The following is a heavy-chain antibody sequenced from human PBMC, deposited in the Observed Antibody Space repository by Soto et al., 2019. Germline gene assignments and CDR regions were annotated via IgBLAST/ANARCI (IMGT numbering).Heavy chain of an antibody. Sequence: LSLTCAVSGGSISSSNWWSWVRQPPGKGLDWIGEIYHSGSTNYNPSLKSRVTISVDKSKNQFSLKLSSVTAADTAVYYCARDVLPIAVAGNWFDPWGQGTLVTVSS. D-gene: IGHD6-19*01. V-gene: IGHV4-4*02. CDR2: IYHSGST. CDR3: ARDVLPIAVAGNWFDP. J-gene: IGHJ5*02. CDR1: GGSISSSNW.